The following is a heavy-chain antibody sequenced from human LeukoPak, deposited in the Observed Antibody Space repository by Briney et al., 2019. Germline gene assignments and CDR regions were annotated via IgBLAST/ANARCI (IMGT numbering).Heavy chain of an antibody. J-gene: IGHJ4*02. Sequence: SETLSLTCTVSGGSISSYYWSWIRQPPGKGLEWIGYISYSGSTNFNPSLKSRVTISVDTSKNQFSLKLSSVTAADTAVYYCARGGEVRGVLSYWGQGTLVTVSS. CDR3: ARGGEVRGVLSY. CDR1: GGSISSYY. D-gene: IGHD3-10*01. CDR2: ISYSGST. V-gene: IGHV4-59*01.